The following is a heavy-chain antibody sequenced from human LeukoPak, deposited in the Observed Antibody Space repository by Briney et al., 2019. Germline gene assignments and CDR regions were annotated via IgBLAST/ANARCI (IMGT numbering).Heavy chain of an antibody. V-gene: IGHV3-30*02. CDR2: IRYDGSNK. D-gene: IGHD3-22*01. J-gene: IGHJ4*02. Sequence: GGSLRLSCSASGFTFRSYGFHWVRQAPGKGLEWVAFIRYDGSNKYYADSVKGRFTISRDNSKNTLYLQMNSLRVEDTAVYYCATLPYYYDSSGSYYFDYWGQGTLVTVSS. CDR3: ATLPYYYDSSGSYYFDY. CDR1: GFTFRSYG.